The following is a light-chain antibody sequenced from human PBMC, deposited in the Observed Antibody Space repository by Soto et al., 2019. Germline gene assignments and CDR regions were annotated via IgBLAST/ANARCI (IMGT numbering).Light chain of an antibody. CDR2: DIS. J-gene: IGKJ5*01. CDR1: QTVSRN. Sequence: EVVMTQSPATLSVSPGERATLSCRASQTVSRNLAWYQQRPGQAPRLLIYDISNRATGVPARFSGSGSETEFTLTIRSLQSEDFAVYFCQQHNNWPSFGQGTRL. V-gene: IGKV3-15*01. CDR3: QQHNNWPS.